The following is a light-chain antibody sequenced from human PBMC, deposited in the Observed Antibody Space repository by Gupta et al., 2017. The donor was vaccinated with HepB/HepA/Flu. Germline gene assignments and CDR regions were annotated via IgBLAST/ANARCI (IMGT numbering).Light chain of an antibody. CDR2: YDD. CDR1: WSNIGDNT. Sequence: QSVVTQPPSVSEAPRQRVTISCSGSWSNIGDNTLNWYQQLPGKAPKLLIYYDDLLPSGVSDRFSGSNSGTSASLTISGLQSEDEADYYCAAWDDSLNGLVFGGGTKLTVL. CDR3: AAWDDSLNGLV. V-gene: IGLV1-36*01. J-gene: IGLJ3*02.